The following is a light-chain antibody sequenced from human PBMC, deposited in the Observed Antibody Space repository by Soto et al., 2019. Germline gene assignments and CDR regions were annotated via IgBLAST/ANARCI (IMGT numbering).Light chain of an antibody. CDR1: QGISNL. Sequence: IQLTQSPSSLSAFVGDRVTITCRASQGISNLLAWYQQKPGKAPKVLIYAASTLQSGVPSRFSGSGSGTDFTLTISSLQPEDFETYYCQHFKTFPITFGQETRLEIK. J-gene: IGKJ5*01. V-gene: IGKV1-9*01. CDR2: AAS. CDR3: QHFKTFPIT.